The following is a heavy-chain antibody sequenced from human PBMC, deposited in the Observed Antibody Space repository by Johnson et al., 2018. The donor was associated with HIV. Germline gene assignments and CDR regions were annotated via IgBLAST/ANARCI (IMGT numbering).Heavy chain of an antibody. CDR3: ARDTGGGEPYDI. V-gene: IGHV3-11*04. CDR1: GSTFSDYY. D-gene: IGHD2-21*01. CDR2: ISSSGNTI. J-gene: IGHJ3*02. Sequence: QVQLVESGGGFVKPGGSLRLSCAASGSTFSDYYMSWIRQAPGKGLEWVSYISSSGNTIYYADSVKGRFTISRDNSKNTLYLQMNSLRAEDTAVYYCARDTGGGEPYDIWGQGTMVTVSS.